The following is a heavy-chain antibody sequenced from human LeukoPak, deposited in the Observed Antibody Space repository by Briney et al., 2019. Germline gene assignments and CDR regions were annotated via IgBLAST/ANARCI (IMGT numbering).Heavy chain of an antibody. D-gene: IGHD3-10*01. CDR1: GFTFRNCG. CDR3: AKGTPEHNFGSIDY. Sequence: TGGSLRLSCAASGFTFRNCGMSWVRQAPGKGLEWVSAISGSGGGTYYADSVKGRFTISRDNSKNTLYMQMNSLRAEDTAIYYCAKGTPEHNFGSIDYWGQGTLVTVSS. CDR2: ISGSGGGT. J-gene: IGHJ4*02. V-gene: IGHV3-23*01.